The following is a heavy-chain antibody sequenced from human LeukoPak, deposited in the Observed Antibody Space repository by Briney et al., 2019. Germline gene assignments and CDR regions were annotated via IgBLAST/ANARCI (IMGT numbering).Heavy chain of an antibody. Sequence: SETVSLTCAGYGGSFSGYYWSWIRQPPGKGREGIGEINHSGSTNYNPSLKSRVTISVATSKNQFSLKLSSVTAADTAVYYCARDRVVRYFDLWGRGTLVTVSS. CDR2: INHSGST. V-gene: IGHV4-34*01. J-gene: IGHJ2*01. D-gene: IGHD6-6*01. CDR1: GGSFSGYY. CDR3: ARDRVVRYFDL.